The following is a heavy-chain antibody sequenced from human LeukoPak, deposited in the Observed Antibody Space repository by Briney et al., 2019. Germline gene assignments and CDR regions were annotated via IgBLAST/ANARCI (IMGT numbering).Heavy chain of an antibody. D-gene: IGHD4-11*01. CDR2: IWYDGSNK. Sequence: GGSLRLSCAASGFTFNNYAMNWVRQAPGKGLEWVAVIWYDGSNKYYADSVKGRFTISRDNSKNTLYLQMNSLRAEDTAVYYCARAHSNYDYYYMDVWGKGTTVTVSS. CDR1: GFTFNNYA. J-gene: IGHJ6*03. CDR3: ARAHSNYDYYYMDV. V-gene: IGHV3-33*08.